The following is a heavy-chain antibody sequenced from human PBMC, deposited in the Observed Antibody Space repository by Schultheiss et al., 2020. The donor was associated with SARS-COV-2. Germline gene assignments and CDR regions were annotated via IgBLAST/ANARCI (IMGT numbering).Heavy chain of an antibody. Sequence: ASVKVSCKASGYTFTSYGISWVRQAPGQGLEWMGWISAYNGNTNYAQKFQGRVTMTTDTSTSTAYLELRSLRSDDTAVYYCARAGLTDDAFDIWGQGTMVTVSS. V-gene: IGHV1-18*01. CDR3: ARAGLTDDAFDI. J-gene: IGHJ3*02. D-gene: IGHD3-9*01. CDR2: ISAYNGNT. CDR1: GYTFTSYG.